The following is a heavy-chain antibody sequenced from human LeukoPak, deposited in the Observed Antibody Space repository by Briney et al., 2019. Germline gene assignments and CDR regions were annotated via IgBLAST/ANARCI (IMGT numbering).Heavy chain of an antibody. J-gene: IGHJ4*02. D-gene: IGHD6-6*01. Sequence: LETLSLTCAVYGGSFSGYYWSWIRQPPGKGLEWIGEINHSGSTNYNPSLKSRVTISVDTSKNQFSLKLSSVTAADTAVYYCARAGLVARRGGVFDYWGQGTLVTVPS. CDR3: ARAGLVARRGGVFDY. CDR1: GGSFSGYY. V-gene: IGHV4-34*01. CDR2: INHSGST.